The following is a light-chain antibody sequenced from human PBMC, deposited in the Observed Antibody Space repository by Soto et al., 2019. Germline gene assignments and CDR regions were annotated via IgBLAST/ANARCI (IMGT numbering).Light chain of an antibody. V-gene: IGLV1-40*01. CDR1: SSNIGAGYD. CDR3: QSYDSSLSGSGV. CDR2: GNS. J-gene: IGLJ3*02. Sequence: QSVVTQPPSVSGAPGQRVTISCTGSSSNIGAGYDVHWYQQLPGTAPKLLIDGNSNRPSGVPDRFSGSKSGPSPSLAITGLQAEDEADYYCQSYDSSLSGSGVFGGGTKVTVL.